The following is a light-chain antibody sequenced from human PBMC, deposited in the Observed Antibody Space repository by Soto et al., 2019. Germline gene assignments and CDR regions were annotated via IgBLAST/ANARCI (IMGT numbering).Light chain of an antibody. CDR2: DVS. CDR3: SSFTSSSNFV. Sequence: QSALAQPASVSGSPGQSITISCTGTSSDVGRYNYVSWFQQHPGKAPKLMIFDVSNWPSGVSDRFSGSKSGNTASLTISGLQAEDEADYYCSSFTSSSNFVFGPGTKLTVL. V-gene: IGLV2-14*01. CDR1: SSDVGRYNY. J-gene: IGLJ1*01.